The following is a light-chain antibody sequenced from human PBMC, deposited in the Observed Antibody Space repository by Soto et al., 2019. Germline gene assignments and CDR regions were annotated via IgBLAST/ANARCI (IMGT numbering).Light chain of an antibody. Sequence: QSVLTQPPSVSGAPGQRVTISCTGSSSNIGAGYDVHWYQQLPGTAPKLLIYGNSNRPSGVPDRFSGSKSGTSASLAITGLQDEDEADYYCQSYDSSLSCLYVFGTGTKLTVL. J-gene: IGLJ1*01. V-gene: IGLV1-40*01. CDR2: GNS. CDR1: SSNIGAGYD. CDR3: QSYDSSLSCLYV.